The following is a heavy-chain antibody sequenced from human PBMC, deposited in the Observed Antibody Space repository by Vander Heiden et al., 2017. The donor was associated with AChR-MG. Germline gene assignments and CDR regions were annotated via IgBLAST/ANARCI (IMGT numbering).Heavy chain of an antibody. CDR3: ARHDWVGVSKPDQRNRFDP. V-gene: IGHV4-39*01. J-gene: IGHJ5*02. Sequence: QLQLQESGPGLVKSSETLSLVCTVPGPPISNSLYYWGWIRQPPGKGLQWIGSISHSGTTYYNPSLTSRVAISVDTSKNQFSLRLTSVTATDTSVYHCARHDWVGVSKPDQRNRFDPWGQGTLVTVSS. D-gene: IGHD3-10*01. CDR1: GPPISNSLYY. CDR2: ISHSGTT.